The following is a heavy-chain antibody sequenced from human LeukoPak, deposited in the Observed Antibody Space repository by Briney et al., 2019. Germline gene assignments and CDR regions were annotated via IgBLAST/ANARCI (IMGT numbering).Heavy chain of an antibody. CDR2: INPNYNSGGT. V-gene: IGHV1-2*02. CDR3: AREIAVLIYYYYMDV. CDR1: GYRFTDYY. Sequence: ASVKVSCKSSGYRFTDYYINWVRQAPGQGLEWMGWINPNYNSGGTNYAQNFQGRVTMTRDTSISTAYMELRSLRSEDTAVYYCAREIAVLIYYYYMDVWGKGTTVTVSS. J-gene: IGHJ6*03. D-gene: IGHD6-19*01.